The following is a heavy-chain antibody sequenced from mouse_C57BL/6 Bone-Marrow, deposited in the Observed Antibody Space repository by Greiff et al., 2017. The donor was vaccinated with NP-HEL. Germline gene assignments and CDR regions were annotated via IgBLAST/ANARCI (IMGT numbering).Heavy chain of an antibody. CDR2: ISNGGGST. J-gene: IGHJ4*01. V-gene: IGHV5-12*01. Sequence: EVHLVESGGGLVQPGGSLKLSCAASGFTFSDYYMYWVRQTPEKRLEWVAYISNGGGSTYYPDTVKGRFTISRDNAKNTLYLQMSRLKSEDTAMYYCARHGNRYAMDYWGQGTSVTVSS. CDR3: ARHGNRYAMDY. D-gene: IGHD2-1*01. CDR1: GFTFSDYY.